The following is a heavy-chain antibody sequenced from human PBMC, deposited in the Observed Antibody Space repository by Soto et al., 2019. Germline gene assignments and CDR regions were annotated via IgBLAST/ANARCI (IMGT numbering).Heavy chain of an antibody. Sequence: QVQLVQSGAEVKKPGASVKVSCKASGYTFTGYYMHWVRQAPGQGLEWMGWINPNSGGTNYAQKFHGRATMTRDTSISTADMELSRLRSDDTAVYYCARDEDYYCSGSPRNWGQGALVTVSS. CDR3: ARDEDYYCSGSPRN. V-gene: IGHV1-2*02. D-gene: IGHD3-10*01. CDR2: INPNSGGT. CDR1: GYTFTGYY. J-gene: IGHJ4*02.